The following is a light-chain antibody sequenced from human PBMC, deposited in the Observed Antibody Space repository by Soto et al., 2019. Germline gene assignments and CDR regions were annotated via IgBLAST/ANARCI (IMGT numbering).Light chain of an antibody. CDR3: QQYGSSGT. CDR1: QTVRSNS. CDR2: GAS. Sequence: IVLTQSPGTLSMSPGERATLSRRARQTVRSNSLASYQQKPGQAPRLLIYGASNRATGIPDRFSGSGSGTDFPLTISRLEPEDFAVYYCQQYGSSGTFGQGTKVDIK. V-gene: IGKV3-20*01. J-gene: IGKJ1*01.